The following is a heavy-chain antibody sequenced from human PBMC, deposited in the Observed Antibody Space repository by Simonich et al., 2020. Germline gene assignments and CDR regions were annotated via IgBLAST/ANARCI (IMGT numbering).Heavy chain of an antibody. D-gene: IGHD4-17*01. J-gene: IGHJ6*02. CDR3: AKESTVSRWDYYYGMDV. V-gene: IGHV3-30*18. Sequence: QVQLVEAGGGVVQPGRSLRLSCAASGFTFSSYGMHWVRQPPGKWLEVVTVIGSDGSNKYYADSVKGRFTISRDKSKNTLYLQMNSLRAEDTAMYYCAKESTVSRWDYYYGMDVWGQGTTVTVSS. CDR2: IGSDGSNK. CDR1: GFTFSSYG.